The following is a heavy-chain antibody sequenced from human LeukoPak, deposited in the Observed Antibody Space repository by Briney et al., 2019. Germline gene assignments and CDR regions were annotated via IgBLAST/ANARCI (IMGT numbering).Heavy chain of an antibody. CDR1: GGSFSGYY. CDR3: ARGAAVGANPLDAFDI. Sequence: SDTLSLTCAVYGGSFSGYYWSWIRQPPGKGLEWIGEIKHSGRPNYNPSLKGRVTISADTSKNQFSLNLITRTAAATAAYYCARGAAVGANPLDAFDIWGQGTMVSVSS. J-gene: IGHJ3*02. V-gene: IGHV4-34*01. D-gene: IGHD1-26*01. CDR2: IKHSGRP.